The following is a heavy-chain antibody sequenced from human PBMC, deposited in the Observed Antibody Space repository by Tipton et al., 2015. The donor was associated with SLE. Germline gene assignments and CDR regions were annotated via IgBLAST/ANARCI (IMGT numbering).Heavy chain of an antibody. CDR2: INPNSGNT. V-gene: IGHV1-2*02. D-gene: IGHD1-20*01. CDR1: GYTFTNFY. J-gene: IGHJ3*02. Sequence: QLVQSGAEVKKPGEALQISCKTSGYTFTNFYIYWVRQAPGQGLEWMGWINPNSGNTKSAQNFQGRVTMTADTSISTADMELSRLRSDDTAVYYCARPYKWGGFDIWGQGTMVTVSS. CDR3: ARPYKWGGFDI.